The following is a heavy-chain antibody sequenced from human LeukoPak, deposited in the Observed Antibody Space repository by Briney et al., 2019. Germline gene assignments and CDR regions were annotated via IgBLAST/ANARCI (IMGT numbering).Heavy chain of an antibody. CDR2: IHGGDSGT. J-gene: IGHJ4*02. Sequence: GESPKISCKGSGYSFNNYWIGWVRQMPGKGLEWMGIIHGGDSGTRYSPSLQGQVTISADKSITTAYLQWSSLKASDTAMYYCGRLDYGASYPGSYFDYWGQGTLVTVSS. CDR1: GYSFNNYW. CDR3: GRLDYGASYPGSYFDY. V-gene: IGHV5-51*01. D-gene: IGHD4-17*01.